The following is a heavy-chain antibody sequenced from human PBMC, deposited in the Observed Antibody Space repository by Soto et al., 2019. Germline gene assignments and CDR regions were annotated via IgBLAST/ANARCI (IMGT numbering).Heavy chain of an antibody. Sequence: GGSLRLSCAASGSTFSSYAMHWVRQAPGKGLEWVALISYDGNNKYNADSVKGRFTISRDNSKNRLYLQMNSLRAEDTAVYYCAKDKGFSCSGGSCLEFYSYGMDVWGQGTTVTVSS. J-gene: IGHJ6*02. CDR1: GSTFSSYA. CDR3: AKDKGFSCSGGSCLEFYSYGMDV. D-gene: IGHD2-15*01. CDR2: ISYDGNNK. V-gene: IGHV3-30*18.